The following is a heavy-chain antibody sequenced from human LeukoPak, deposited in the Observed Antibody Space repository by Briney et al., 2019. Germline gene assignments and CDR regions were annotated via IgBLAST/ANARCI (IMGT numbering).Heavy chain of an antibody. D-gene: IGHD3-9*01. CDR3: AREKRILTGYYVDY. CDR1: GYTFTSSG. CDR2: ISVYNGNT. V-gene: IGHV1-18*01. Sequence: ASVKVSCKASGYTFTSSGISWVRQAPGQGLEWMGWISVYNGNTKYAQKLQGRVTMTTDTSTNTAYMELRSLRSDDTAVYYCAREKRILTGYYVDYWGQGTLVTVSS. J-gene: IGHJ4*02.